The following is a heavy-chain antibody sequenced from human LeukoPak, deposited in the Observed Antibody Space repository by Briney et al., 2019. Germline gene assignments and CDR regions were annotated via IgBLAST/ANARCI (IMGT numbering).Heavy chain of an antibody. D-gene: IGHD3-3*01. V-gene: IGHV1-8*03. Sequence: SVKVSCKASGYTFTNYDINRVRQASGQGLEWMGWMNPNTGDTGYAQKFQGRHTITRDTAISTAYMELSSLRSEDTAVYYCARVTTISNYYFDYWGQGTEVTVSS. CDR2: MNPNTGDT. J-gene: IGHJ4*02. CDR1: GYTFTNYD. CDR3: ARVTTISNYYFDY.